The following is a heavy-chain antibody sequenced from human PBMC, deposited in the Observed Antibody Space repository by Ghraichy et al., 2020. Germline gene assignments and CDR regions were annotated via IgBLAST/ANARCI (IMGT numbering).Heavy chain of an antibody. CDR3: APGFGHHYHGMDV. D-gene: IGHD3-16*01. V-gene: IGHV4-31*03. Sequence: SQTLSLTCTVSGGSISAGPSSWTWIRQHPGKGLEWIGYMYYSGTSYYNPSLKSRVSISLDTSKNPISLKVTSVTEADTAGYYCAPGFGHHYHGMDVWGQGTTVTVS. CDR1: GGSISAGPSS. J-gene: IGHJ6*02. CDR2: MYYSGTS.